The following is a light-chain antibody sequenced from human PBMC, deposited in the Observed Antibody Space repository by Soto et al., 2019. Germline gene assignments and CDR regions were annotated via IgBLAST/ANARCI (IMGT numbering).Light chain of an antibody. J-gene: IGKJ1*01. CDR1: QGISIW. CDR3: QQTKTPGT. V-gene: IGKV1-12*01. Sequence: DIHMTQSPSSVSASVGYRFTITCRASQGISIWLAWYQQTPGKAPGLLIHSTSNLQRGVPSRLSGTGSGTDFTLTISGLQPEDFGTYYCQQTKTPGTFGQGTKVDIK. CDR2: STS.